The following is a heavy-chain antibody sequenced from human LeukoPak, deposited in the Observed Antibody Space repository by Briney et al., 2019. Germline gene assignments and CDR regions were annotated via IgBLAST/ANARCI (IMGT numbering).Heavy chain of an antibody. CDR1: GYIFTNYA. J-gene: IGHJ6*02. Sequence: GASVKVSCKASGYIFTNYAVQWVRQAPGQRPEWLGWFNPGNGDTRYSQKFQGRVTITSDTSATTAYMELNSLTAEDTAVYYCSRDRWHCPVNCDSVYYYSLDVWGQGTTVTVSS. CDR2: FNPGNGDT. V-gene: IGHV1-3*01. D-gene: IGHD1-20*01. CDR3: SRDRWHCPVNCDSVYYYSLDV.